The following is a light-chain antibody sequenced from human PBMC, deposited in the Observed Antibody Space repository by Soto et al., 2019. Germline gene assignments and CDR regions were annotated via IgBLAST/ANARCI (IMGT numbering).Light chain of an antibody. J-gene: IGKJ1*01. Sequence: DTVLTQSPGTLSLSPGERATLSCRASQSVTSTYLAWYQHRPGQAPRLLIYGASTRATGIPVRFSGSGSGTDFTLTISRLEPEDFAVYYCQQYAYPPWTFGHGTKVEIK. CDR1: QSVTSTY. CDR3: QQYAYPPWT. V-gene: IGKV3-20*01. CDR2: GAS.